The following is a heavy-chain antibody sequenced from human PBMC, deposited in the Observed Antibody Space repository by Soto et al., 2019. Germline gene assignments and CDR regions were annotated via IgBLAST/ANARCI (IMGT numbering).Heavy chain of an antibody. CDR2: INHSGIS. Sequence: SETLSLTCAVHGGSFSGFYWTWIRQPPWKGLEWIGEINHSGISNYNPPLKSRVTMSLDTSRNQFSLSLNSVTAADTAVYYCARMAGQWYFDLCGSGTLFPVPS. J-gene: IGHJ2*01. CDR3: ARMAGQWYFDL. CDR1: GGSFSGFY. V-gene: IGHV4-34*01.